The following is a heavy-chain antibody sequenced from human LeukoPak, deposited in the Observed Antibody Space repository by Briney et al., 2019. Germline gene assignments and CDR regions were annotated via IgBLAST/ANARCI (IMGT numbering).Heavy chain of an antibody. J-gene: IGHJ6*03. Sequence: SETLSLTCTVSGGSISSYYWSWIRQPAGKGLEWIGRIYTSGSTNYNPSLKSRVTMSVDTSKNQFSLKLSSVTAADTAVYYCARDYYDSSGYYYYYYMDVWGKGTMVTVSS. CDR3: ARDYYDSSGYYYYYYMDV. V-gene: IGHV4-4*07. D-gene: IGHD3-22*01. CDR1: GGSISSYY. CDR2: IYTSGST.